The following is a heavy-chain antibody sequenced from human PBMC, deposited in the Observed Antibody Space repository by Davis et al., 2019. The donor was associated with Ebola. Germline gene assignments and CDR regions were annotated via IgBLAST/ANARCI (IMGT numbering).Heavy chain of an antibody. CDR2: ISYDGSNK. D-gene: IGHD3-16*01. J-gene: IGHJ4*02. V-gene: IGHV3-30-3*01. CDR3: ARDGGRFDY. CDR1: GFTFSSYA. Sequence: GESLKISCAASGFTFSSYAMHWVRQAPGKGLEWVAVISYDGSNKYYADSVKGRFTISRDNSKNTLYLQMNRLRAEDTAVYYCARDGGRFDYWGQGTLVTVSS.